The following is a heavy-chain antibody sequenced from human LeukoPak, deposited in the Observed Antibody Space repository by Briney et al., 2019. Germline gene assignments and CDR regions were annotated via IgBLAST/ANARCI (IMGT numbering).Heavy chain of an antibody. Sequence: GGSLRLSCAASGFTLSSYAMSGVRPPRGKGLEGVSAISGRGGSTYYPTPVKGRFSISRDNSKNTLYLQMNSLRAEDTAVYYCAKELPLMIPGAFDIWGQGTMVTVSS. J-gene: IGHJ3*02. CDR3: AKELPLMIPGAFDI. D-gene: IGHD2-8*01. CDR1: GFTLSSYA. CDR2: ISGRGGST. V-gene: IGHV3-23*01.